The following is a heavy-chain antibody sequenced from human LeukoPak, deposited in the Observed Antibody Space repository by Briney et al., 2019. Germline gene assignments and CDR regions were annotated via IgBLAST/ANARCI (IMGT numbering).Heavy chain of an antibody. CDR2: ISYDGSNK. D-gene: IGHD6-13*01. V-gene: IGHV3-30*03. J-gene: IGHJ4*02. Sequence: GGSLRLSCAASGSTFSSYAMSWVRQAPGKGLEWVAVISYDGSNKYYADSVKGRFTISRDNSKNTIYLQMNSLRPDDSAMYYCARPLGHSSSWDRFDSWGQGTLVTVSS. CDR1: GSTFSSYA. CDR3: ARPLGHSSSWDRFDS.